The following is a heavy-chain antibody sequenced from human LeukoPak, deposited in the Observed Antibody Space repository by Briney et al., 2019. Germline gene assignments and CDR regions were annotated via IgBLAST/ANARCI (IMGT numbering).Heavy chain of an antibody. CDR3: ARVDYGDPAGWFDP. D-gene: IGHD4-17*01. J-gene: IGHJ5*02. Sequence: GASVKVSCKASGYTFTGYYMHWVRQAPGQGLEWMGWINPNSGGTNYAQKFQGRVTMTRDTSTSTAYMELSRLRSDDTAVYYCARVDYGDPAGWFDPWGQGTQVTVSS. CDR1: GYTFTGYY. V-gene: IGHV1-2*02. CDR2: INPNSGGT.